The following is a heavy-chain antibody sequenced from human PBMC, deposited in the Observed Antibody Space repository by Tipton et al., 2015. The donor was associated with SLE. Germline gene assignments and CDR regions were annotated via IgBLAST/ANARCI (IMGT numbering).Heavy chain of an antibody. CDR2: IYYTGTT. Sequence: TLSLTCTVSGGSITGHHWSWIRQPPGKGLESIGYIYYTGTTEYNPSLKSRVTISVDTSKNQFSLKVTSVTAADTAVYYCARQQRFNWYFDYWGQGALVTVSS. V-gene: IGHV4-59*11. CDR1: GGSITGHH. CDR3: ARQQRFNWYFDY. D-gene: IGHD1-20*01. J-gene: IGHJ4*02.